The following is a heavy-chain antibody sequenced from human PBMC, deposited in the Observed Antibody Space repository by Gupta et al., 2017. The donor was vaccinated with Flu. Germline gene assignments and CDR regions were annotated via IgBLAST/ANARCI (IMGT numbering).Heavy chain of an antibody. D-gene: IGHD3-22*01. CDR2: ISGSGGST. V-gene: IGHV3-23*01. J-gene: IGHJ4*02. CDR3: AKTPYYDSSGYYWGYFDY. Sequence: EVQLLESGGGLVQPGGSLRLSCAASGFTFSSYAMSWVRQAPGKGLEWVSAISGSGGSTYYADSVKGRFTISRDNSKNTLYLQMNSLRAEDTAVYYCAKTPYYDSSGYYWGYFDYWGQGTLVTVSS. CDR1: GFTFSSYA.